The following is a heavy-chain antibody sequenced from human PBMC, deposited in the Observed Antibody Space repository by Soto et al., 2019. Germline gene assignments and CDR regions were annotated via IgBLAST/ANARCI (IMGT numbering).Heavy chain of an antibody. CDR1: GYTFTTYA. V-gene: IGHV1-3*01. D-gene: IGHD2-2*02. CDR3: ARAWGDFNSTNCYMTDY. Sequence: ASVKVSCKASGYTFTTYAMHWVRQAPGQRLEWMGWINAGNGKTKYSQKFQGRVTITRETSATTAYMELSSLRSEDTAVYYCARAWGDFNSTNCYMTDYWGQGPLVTPSS. J-gene: IGHJ4*02. CDR2: INAGNGKT.